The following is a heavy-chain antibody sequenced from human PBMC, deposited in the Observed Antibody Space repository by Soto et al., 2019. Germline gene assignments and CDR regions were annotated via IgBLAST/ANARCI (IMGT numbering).Heavy chain of an antibody. CDR3: ARARGRSSSGSTRFFDY. CDR1: GFTFGSYW. D-gene: IGHD6-19*01. V-gene: IGHV3-7*01. CDR2: IKIDGSEK. Sequence: GGSLRLACAASGFTFGSYWMSWVRQAPGKGLEWVANIKIDGSEKYYVDSVKGRFTISRDNAKNSLYLQMNSLRAEDTAVYYCARARGRSSSGSTRFFDYWGQGT. J-gene: IGHJ4*02.